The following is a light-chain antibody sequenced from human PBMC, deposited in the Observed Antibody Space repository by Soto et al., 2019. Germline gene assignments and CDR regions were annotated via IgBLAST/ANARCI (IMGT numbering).Light chain of an antibody. V-gene: IGKV3-15*01. CDR3: QQYKNWPL. CDR1: HSVNSH. J-gene: IGKJ5*01. CDR2: GAS. Sequence: MMMTQSPATLSVSPGERVTLSCRTSHSVNSHVAWYQQKPGQAPRLLLYGASTRATGIPVRFSGSGFGTEFTLTISSQQSEAFAVYYCQQYKNWPLFGQGTRLEIK.